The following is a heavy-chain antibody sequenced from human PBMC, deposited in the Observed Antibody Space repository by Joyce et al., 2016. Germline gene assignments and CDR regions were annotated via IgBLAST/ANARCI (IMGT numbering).Heavy chain of an antibody. J-gene: IGHJ4*02. CDR2: ISFDGSHQ. D-gene: IGHD3-16*02. CDR3: ARDRGFLGELSFFDF. Sequence: QVQLVESGGGVVQPGTSLELSCAASGFTFSHYAIHWVRQAPGKGLEWVATISFDGSHQYCEDSVRGRFSVSRDNSKNTLFLQMNRLTTEDTALYYCARDRGFLGELSFFDFWGQGTLVTVSS. CDR1: GFTFSHYA. V-gene: IGHV3-30*14.